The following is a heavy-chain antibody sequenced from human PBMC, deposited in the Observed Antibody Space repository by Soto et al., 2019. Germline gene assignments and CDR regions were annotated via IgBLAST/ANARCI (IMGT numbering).Heavy chain of an antibody. CDR1: GGSFSGYY. Sequence: SETLSLTCAVYGGSFSGYYWSWIRQPPGKGLEWIGEINHSGSTNYNPSLKSRVTISVDTSKNQFSLKLSSVTAADTAVYYCARGGANFWSGYFQPGFDPWGQGTLVTVSS. D-gene: IGHD3-3*01. J-gene: IGHJ5*02. CDR3: ARGGANFWSGYFQPGFDP. V-gene: IGHV4-34*01. CDR2: INHSGST.